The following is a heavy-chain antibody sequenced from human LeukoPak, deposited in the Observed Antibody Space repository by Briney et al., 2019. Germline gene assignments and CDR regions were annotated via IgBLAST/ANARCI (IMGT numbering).Heavy chain of an antibody. J-gene: IGHJ4*02. Sequence: ASVKVSCKASGGTFISYAISWVRQAPGQGLEWMGGIIPIFGTANYAQKFQGRVTITADTSTSTAYMEVSSLRSEDTAVYYCARSPNYCSSTSCYPHYFDYWGQGTLVTVSS. D-gene: IGHD2-2*01. CDR3: ARSPNYCSSTSCYPHYFDY. V-gene: IGHV1-69*06. CDR2: IIPIFGTA. CDR1: GGTFISYA.